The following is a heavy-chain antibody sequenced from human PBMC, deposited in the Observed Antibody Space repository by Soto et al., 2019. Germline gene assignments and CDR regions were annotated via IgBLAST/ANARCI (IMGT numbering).Heavy chain of an antibody. V-gene: IGHV3-9*01. CDR2: ISWNSGSI. Sequence: GGSLRLSCAASGFTFDDYAMHWVRQAPGKGLEWVSGISWNSGSIGYADSVKGRFTISRDNAKNSLYLQMNSLRAEDTALYYCAKGTVAGFYYFDYWGQGTPVTVSS. J-gene: IGHJ4*02. CDR1: GFTFDDYA. D-gene: IGHD6-19*01. CDR3: AKGTVAGFYYFDY.